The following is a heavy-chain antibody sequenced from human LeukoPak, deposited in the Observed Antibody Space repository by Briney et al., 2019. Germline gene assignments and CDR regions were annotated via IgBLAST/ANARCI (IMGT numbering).Heavy chain of an antibody. D-gene: IGHD4/OR15-4a*01. Sequence: SETLSLTCTVSGVSISTDYWTWVRQSPGKGLEWIGYIHYSGSTCYNPSLKSRVTISVDTSKNQFSLKLTSVTSADTAVYYCARDAGATAYWGQGALVTVSS. CDR1: GVSISTDY. CDR2: IHYSGST. V-gene: IGHV4-59*13. CDR3: ARDAGATAY. J-gene: IGHJ4*02.